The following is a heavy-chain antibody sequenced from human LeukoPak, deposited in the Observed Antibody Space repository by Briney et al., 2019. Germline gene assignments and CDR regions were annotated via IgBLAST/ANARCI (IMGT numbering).Heavy chain of an antibody. CDR2: INHSGST. CDR1: GFTFSSYW. Sequence: PGGSLRLSCAASGFTFSSYWMSWIRQPPGKGLEWIGEINHSGSTNYNPSLKSRVTISVDTSKNQFSLKLSSVTAADTAVYYCARGAYYDILTGFGAFDIWGQGTMVTVSS. CDR3: ARGAYYDILTGFGAFDI. V-gene: IGHV4-34*01. D-gene: IGHD3-9*01. J-gene: IGHJ3*02.